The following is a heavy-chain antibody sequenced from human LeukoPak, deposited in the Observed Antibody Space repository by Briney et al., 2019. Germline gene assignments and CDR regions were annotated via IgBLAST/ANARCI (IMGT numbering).Heavy chain of an antibody. CDR1: GGFISSYY. D-gene: IGHD5-18*01. V-gene: IGHV4-59*01. J-gene: IGHJ4*02. Sequence: SETLSLTCTVSGGFISSYYWSWIRQPPGKGLEWIGFISYSGSTYYNPSLKSRVTMSVDTSKNQFSLNLRSVTAADAAVYYCARDRYSYGFWGQGILVTVSS. CDR3: ARDRYSYGF. CDR2: ISYSGST.